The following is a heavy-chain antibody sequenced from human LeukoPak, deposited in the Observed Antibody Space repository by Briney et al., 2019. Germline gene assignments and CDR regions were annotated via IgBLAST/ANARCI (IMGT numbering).Heavy chain of an antibody. CDR2: IYYSGST. V-gene: IGHV4-61*08. CDR3: ARDNRTVTTYPDAFDI. D-gene: IGHD4-17*01. J-gene: IGHJ3*02. CDR1: GGSISIGGYY. Sequence: SETLSLTCTVYGGSISIGGYYWSWIRQPPGKGLEWIGYIYYSGSTNYNPSLKSRVTISVDTSKNQFSLKLSSVTAADTAVYYCARDNRTVTTYPDAFDIWGQGTMVTVSS.